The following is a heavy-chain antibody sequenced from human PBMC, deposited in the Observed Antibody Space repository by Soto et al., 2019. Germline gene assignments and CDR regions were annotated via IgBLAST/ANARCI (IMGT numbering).Heavy chain of an antibody. CDR3: ARGSLRWYYYYGMDV. CDR2: ISAYNGNT. V-gene: IGHV1-18*01. Sequence: ASVKVSCKASGYTFTSYGISWVRQAPGQGLEWMGWISAYNGNTNYAQKLQGRVTMTTDTSTSTAYMELRSLRSDDTAVYYCARGSLRWYYYYGMDVWGQGTTVTVSS. CDR1: GYTFTSYG. J-gene: IGHJ6*02. D-gene: IGHD4-17*01.